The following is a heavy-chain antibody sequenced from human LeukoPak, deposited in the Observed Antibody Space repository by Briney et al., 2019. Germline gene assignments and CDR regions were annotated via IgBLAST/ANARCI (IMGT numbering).Heavy chain of an antibody. D-gene: IGHD5-12*01. CDR3: ARGTIVATIIVYYYYMDV. Sequence: SETLSLTCAVYGGSFSGYYWSWIRQPPGKGLEWIGEINHSGSTNYNPSLNSRVTISVDTSKNQFSLKLSSVTAADTAVYYCARGTIVATIIVYYYYMDVWGKGTTVTVSS. V-gene: IGHV4-34*01. CDR2: INHSGST. CDR1: GGSFSGYY. J-gene: IGHJ6*03.